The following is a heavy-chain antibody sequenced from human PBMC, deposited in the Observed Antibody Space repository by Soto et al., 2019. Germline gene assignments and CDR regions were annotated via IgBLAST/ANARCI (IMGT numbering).Heavy chain of an antibody. CDR2: ISYDGSNK. V-gene: IGHV3-30*18. CDR3: AKVYNDYSWYYYYYMDV. J-gene: IGHJ6*03. Sequence: GGSLRLSCAASGFTFSSYGMHWVRQAPGKGLEWVAVISYDGSNKYYADSVKGRFTISRDNSKNTLYLQMNSLRAEDTAVYYCAKVYNDYSWYYYYYMDVWGKGTTVTVSS. CDR1: GFTFSSYG. D-gene: IGHD4-4*01.